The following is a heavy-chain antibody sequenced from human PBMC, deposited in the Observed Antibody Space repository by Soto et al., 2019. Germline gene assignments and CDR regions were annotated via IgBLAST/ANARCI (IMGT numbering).Heavy chain of an antibody. CDR2: IKQDGSEK. J-gene: IGHJ4*02. D-gene: IGHD5-18*01. V-gene: IGHV3-7*01. Sequence: EVQVVESGGGLVQPGGSLRLSCAASGFTFSSYWMSWVRQAPGQGLEWVANIKQDGSEKYSVDSVKGRFTISRDNAKNSMCLQMNSLRAEDTAVYYCARDTRGYSYGSVDNCGQGTLVTVAS. CDR1: GFTFSSYW. CDR3: ARDTRGYSYGSVDN.